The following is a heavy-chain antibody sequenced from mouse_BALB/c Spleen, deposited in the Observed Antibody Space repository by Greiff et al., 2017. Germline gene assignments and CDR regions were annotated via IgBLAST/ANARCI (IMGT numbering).Heavy chain of an antibody. V-gene: IGHV2-9*02. J-gene: IGHJ4*01. D-gene: IGHD2-3*01. CDR3: ARDGRLLGAMDY. CDR2: IWAGGST. Sequence: QVQLPESGPGLVAPSQSLSITCTVSGFSLTSYGVHWVRQPPGKGLEWLGVIWAGGSTNYNSALMSRLSISKDNSKSQVFLKMNSLQTDDTAMYYCARDGRLLGAMDYWGQGTSVTVSS. CDR1: GFSLTSYG.